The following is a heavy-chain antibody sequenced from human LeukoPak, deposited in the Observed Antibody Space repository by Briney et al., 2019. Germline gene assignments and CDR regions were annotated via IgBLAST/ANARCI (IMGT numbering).Heavy chain of an antibody. CDR2: IIPILGIA. CDR1: GGTFSCYT. Sequence: SVKVSCKASGGTFSCYTISWVRQAPGQGLEWMGRIIPILGIANYAQKFQGRVTITADKSTSTAYMELSSLRSEDTAVYYCARDREGGSYDYYFDYWGQGTLVTVSS. V-gene: IGHV1-69*04. D-gene: IGHD5-18*01. J-gene: IGHJ4*01. CDR3: ARDREGGSYDYYFDY.